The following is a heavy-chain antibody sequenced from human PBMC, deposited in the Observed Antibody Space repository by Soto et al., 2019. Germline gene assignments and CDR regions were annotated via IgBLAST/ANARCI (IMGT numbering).Heavy chain of an antibody. Sequence: WGSLRLSCTASGCTISSYSRNWVLQAPGKGLEWVSSISSSSSYIYYADSVKGRFTISRDNAKNSLYLQMNSLRAEDTAVYYCARDLGPVDDSSGYTTWGQGTLVTGSS. CDR3: ARDLGPVDDSSGYTT. CDR2: ISSSSSYI. D-gene: IGHD3-22*01. CDR1: GCTISSYS. J-gene: IGHJ5*02. V-gene: IGHV3-21*01.